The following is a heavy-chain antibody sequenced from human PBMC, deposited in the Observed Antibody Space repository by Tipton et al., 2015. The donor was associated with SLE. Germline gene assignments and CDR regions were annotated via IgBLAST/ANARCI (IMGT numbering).Heavy chain of an antibody. CDR1: GFTFSDHY. D-gene: IGHD3-10*01. Sequence: LRLSCAASGFTFSDHYMSWIRQPPGKGLEWLGSIYYSGSTYYNPSLNPSLKSRVTISLDRSKNQFSLRLTSVIAADTAVYYCARRPSTYMVQGVEYYFDSWGQGTLVTVSS. CDR3: ARRPSTYMVQGVEYYFDS. CDR2: IYYSGST. J-gene: IGHJ4*02. V-gene: IGHV4-38-2*01.